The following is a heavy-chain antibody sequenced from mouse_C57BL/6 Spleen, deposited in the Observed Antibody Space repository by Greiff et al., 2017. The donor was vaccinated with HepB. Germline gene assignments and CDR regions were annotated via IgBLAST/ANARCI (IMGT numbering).Heavy chain of an antibody. J-gene: IGHJ4*01. V-gene: IGHV5-17*01. Sequence: EVQVVESGGGLVKPGGSLKLSCAASGFTFSDYGMHWVRQAPEKGLEWVAYISSGSSTIYYADTVKGRCTISRDNAKNTLFLQMTSLRSEDTAMYYCARRDNYYAMDYWGQGTSVTVSS. CDR2: ISSGSSTI. CDR1: GFTFSDYG. D-gene: IGHD3-3*01. CDR3: ARRDNYYAMDY.